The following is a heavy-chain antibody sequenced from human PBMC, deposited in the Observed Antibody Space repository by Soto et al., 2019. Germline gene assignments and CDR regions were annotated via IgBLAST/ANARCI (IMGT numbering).Heavy chain of an antibody. CDR3: AGGPGVARNY. CDR2: IYHSGST. D-gene: IGHD5-12*01. V-gene: IGHV4-30-2*01. Sequence: QLQLQESGSGLVKPSQTLSLTCAVSGGSISSGGYSWSWIRQPPGKGREWIGYIYHSGSTYYNPSLQRRVTIAVDRSKNQFSLKLRSVTAADTAVYYCAGGPGVARNYWGQGTLVTVSS. CDR1: GGSISSGGYS. J-gene: IGHJ4*02.